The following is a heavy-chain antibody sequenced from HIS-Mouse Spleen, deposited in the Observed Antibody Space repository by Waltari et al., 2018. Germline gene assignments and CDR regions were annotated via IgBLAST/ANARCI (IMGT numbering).Heavy chain of an antibody. CDR1: GGSISSSSYY. V-gene: IGHV4-39*07. Sequence: QLQLQESGPGLVKPSETLSLTCTVSGGSISSSSYYWGWIRQPPGKGLEWIGSIYYSGSTNYNPSLKSRVTISVDTSKNQFSLKLSSVTAADTAVYYCARASRDLLLPRYFDLWGRGTLVTVSS. CDR3: ARASRDLLLPRYFDL. CDR2: IYYSGST. J-gene: IGHJ2*01.